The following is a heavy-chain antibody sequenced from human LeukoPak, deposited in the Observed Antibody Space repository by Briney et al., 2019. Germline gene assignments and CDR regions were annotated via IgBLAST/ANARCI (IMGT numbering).Heavy chain of an antibody. CDR1: GFTFSSYA. CDR2: ISGSGGST. Sequence: PGGSLRLSCAASGFTFSSYAMSWVRQAPGKGLEWVSAISGSGGSTYYADSVKGRFTISRDNSKSTLYLQMNSLRAEDTAVYYCAKIGLELSGYYDWGQGTLVTVSS. J-gene: IGHJ4*02. D-gene: IGHD3-3*01. CDR3: AKIGLELSGYYD. V-gene: IGHV3-23*01.